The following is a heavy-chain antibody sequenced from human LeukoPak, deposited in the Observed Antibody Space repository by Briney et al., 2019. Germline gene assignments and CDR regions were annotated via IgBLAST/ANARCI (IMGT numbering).Heavy chain of an antibody. CDR2: IYTSGST. D-gene: IGHD3-22*01. CDR1: GGSISSYY. CDR3: ARAPYYDSSGYYSQQGDYYYYYMDV. J-gene: IGHJ6*03. V-gene: IGHV4-4*07. Sequence: SETLSLTCTVSGGSISSYYWSWIRQPAGKGLEWIGRIYTSGSTNYNPSLKSRVTMSVDTSKNQFSLKLSSVTAADTAVYYCARAPYYDSSGYYSQQGDYYYYYMDVWGKGTTATVSS.